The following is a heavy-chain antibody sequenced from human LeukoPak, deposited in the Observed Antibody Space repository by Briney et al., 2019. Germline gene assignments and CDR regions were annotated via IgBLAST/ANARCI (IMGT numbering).Heavy chain of an antibody. Sequence: GGSLRLSCSASGFTFSSYAMHWVRQAPGKGLEYVSAISSNGGSTYYADSVKGRFTISRSNARNSLYLQMNSLTVEDTAVYFCARVEPDTQFRHFAYWGQGTLVTVSS. CDR2: ISSNGGST. D-gene: IGHD1-14*01. J-gene: IGHJ4*02. CDR3: ARVEPDTQFRHFAY. CDR1: GFTFSSYA. V-gene: IGHV3-64*04.